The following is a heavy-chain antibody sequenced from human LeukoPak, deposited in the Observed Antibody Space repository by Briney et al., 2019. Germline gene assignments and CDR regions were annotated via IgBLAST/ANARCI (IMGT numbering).Heavy chain of an antibody. CDR1: GFTFSSYG. CDR3: AKRGGLDYYFYYIVV. Sequence: GGSLRLSCAASGFTFSSYGMSWVRQAPGKGLEWVSSDSGGSGSTYYADSVKGRFTISRDNSKNTLYLQMNRLRADDTAAYYCAKRGGLDYYFYYIVVWGKGTTVTVSS. CDR2: DSGGSGST. V-gene: IGHV3-23*01. D-gene: IGHD3-10*01. J-gene: IGHJ6*03.